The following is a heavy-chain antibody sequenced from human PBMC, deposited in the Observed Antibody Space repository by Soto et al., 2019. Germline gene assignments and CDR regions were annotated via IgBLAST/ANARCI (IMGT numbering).Heavy chain of an antibody. CDR3: ARGIAMKLVVHSDASDKYYLDS. J-gene: IGHJ4*02. D-gene: IGHD3-22*01. CDR1: GGSFSGYY. CDR2: INHSGST. Sequence: SETLSLTCAVYGGSFSGYYWSWIRQPPGKGLEWIGEINHSGSTNCNPSLKSRVTISVDTSKNQFSLKMTSVAAADTAMYYCARGIAMKLVVHSDASDKYYLDSWGQGTLVTVSS. V-gene: IGHV4-34*01.